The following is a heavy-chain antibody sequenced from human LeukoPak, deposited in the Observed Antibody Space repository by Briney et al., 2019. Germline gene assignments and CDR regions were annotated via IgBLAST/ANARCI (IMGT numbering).Heavy chain of an antibody. J-gene: IGHJ4*02. CDR2: IYYTGST. Sequence: PSETLSLTCTVSGGSIDSYYWSWIRQPPGKGLEWIGYIYYTGSTEYHPSLKSRVIISLDTSKNQFSLKLTSVTAADTAVYYCARVYQSAEYYFDYWGQGNLVSVSS. CDR3: ARVYQSAEYYFDY. V-gene: IGHV4-59*01. CDR1: GGSIDSYY. D-gene: IGHD2-2*01.